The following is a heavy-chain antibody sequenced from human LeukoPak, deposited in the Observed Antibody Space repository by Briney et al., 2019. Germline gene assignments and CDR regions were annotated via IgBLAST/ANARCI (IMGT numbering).Heavy chain of an antibody. CDR2: LSGRSDSI. CDR3: ASDSHSSSWYAY. Sequence: GGSLRLSCAASGFTFTTYGMNWLRQAPGKGLEWVSYLSGRSDSIYYAESVEGRFTISRDNAKNSLYLQMSSLRAEDTAVYYCASDSHSSSWYAYWGQGTLVTVSS. J-gene: IGHJ4*02. CDR1: GFTFTTYG. D-gene: IGHD6-13*01. V-gene: IGHV3-48*01.